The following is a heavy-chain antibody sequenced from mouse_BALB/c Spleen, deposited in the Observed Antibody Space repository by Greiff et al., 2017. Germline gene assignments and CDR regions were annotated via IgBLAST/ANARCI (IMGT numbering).Heavy chain of an antibody. CDR3: AGGYDGSYAMDY. D-gene: IGHD2-2*01. CDR2: IDPANGNT. Sequence: LQQSGAELVKPGASVKLSCTASGFNIKDTYMHWVKQRPEQGLEWIGRIDPANGNTKYDPKFQGKATITADTSSNTAYLQLSSLTSEDTAVYYCAGGYDGSYAMDYWGQGTSVTVSS. V-gene: IGHV14-3*02. J-gene: IGHJ4*01. CDR1: GFNIKDTY.